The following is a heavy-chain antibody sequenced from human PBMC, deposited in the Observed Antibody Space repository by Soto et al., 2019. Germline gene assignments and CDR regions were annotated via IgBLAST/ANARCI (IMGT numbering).Heavy chain of an antibody. CDR1: GYSFTTHA. CDR2: INTGNGNT. V-gene: IGHV1-3*04. J-gene: IGHJ6*02. CDR3: ARGEQLYHYYYGMDV. Sequence: ASVKVSCKASGYSFTTHAMIWVRQAPGQRPEWMGWINTGNGNTRYSPKFQGRVNITRDSSASTAYMELSSLKSEDTAVYYCARGEQLYHYYYGMDVWGQGSTVTVSS.